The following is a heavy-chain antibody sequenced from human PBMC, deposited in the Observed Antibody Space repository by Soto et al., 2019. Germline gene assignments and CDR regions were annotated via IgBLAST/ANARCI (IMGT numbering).Heavy chain of an antibody. CDR2: ISRSSSSI. J-gene: IGHJ4*02. D-gene: IGHD6-19*01. V-gene: IGHV3-48*01. CDR1: GFTFSSYS. Sequence: PGGSLRLSCGASGFTFSSYSMNWVRQAPGKGLEWVSYISRSSSSIYYADSVKGRFTISRDNAKNSLSLQMNSLRVEDTALYYCARAPHIAVAGTTFDFWGQGTQVTVSS. CDR3: ARAPHIAVAGTTFDF.